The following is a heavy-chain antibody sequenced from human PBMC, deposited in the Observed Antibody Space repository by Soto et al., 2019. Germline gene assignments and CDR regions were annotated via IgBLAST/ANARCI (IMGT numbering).Heavy chain of an antibody. CDR1: GVTFSNYW. CDR2: IDSDGSST. J-gene: IGHJ4*02. D-gene: IGHD1-26*01. Sequence: GGSMKLSCAASGVTFSNYWMHWVRQAPGKGLVWVSHIDSDGSSTTYADSARGRFTISRDNAKNTLYLQMNSLRAEDTGVYYCVRDGFGLGLDHWGLGTQVTVSS. V-gene: IGHV3-74*03. CDR3: VRDGFGLGLDH.